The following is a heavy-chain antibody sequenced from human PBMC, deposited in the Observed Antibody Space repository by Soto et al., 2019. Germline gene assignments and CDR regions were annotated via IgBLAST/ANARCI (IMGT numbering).Heavy chain of an antibody. CDR3: ASVNILTGYYLDY. V-gene: IGHV4-39*01. J-gene: IGHJ4*02. D-gene: IGHD3-9*01. CDR2: IYYSGGT. CDR1: GGSIRSSSYF. Sequence: SETLSLTCTVSGGSIRSSSYFWGWIRKPQGKGLEWIGSIYYSGGTYYNPSLKSRVTISVDTSKNQFSLKLSSVTAADTAVYYCASVNILTGYYLDYWGQGTLVTVSS.